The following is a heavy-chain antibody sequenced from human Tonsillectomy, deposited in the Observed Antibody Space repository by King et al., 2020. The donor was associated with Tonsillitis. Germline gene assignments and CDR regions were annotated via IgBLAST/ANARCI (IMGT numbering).Heavy chain of an antibody. D-gene: IGHD2-21*02. J-gene: IGHJ4*02. Sequence: QLQESGPGLVKPSETLSLTCTVSGGSISSSSYYWGWIRQPPGKGLEWIGSIYYSGSTYYNPSLKSRVTISVDTSKNQFSLKLSSVTAADTAVYYCARRPPSDPIFEYWGQGTLVTVSS. CDR3: ARRPPSDPIFEY. CDR2: IYYSGST. CDR1: GGSISSSSYY. V-gene: IGHV4-39*07.